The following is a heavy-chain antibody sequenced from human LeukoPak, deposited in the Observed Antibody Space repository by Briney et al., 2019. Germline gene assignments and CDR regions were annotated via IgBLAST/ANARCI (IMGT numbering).Heavy chain of an antibody. D-gene: IGHD3-3*01. CDR2: IYYSGST. CDR1: GGSISSSSYY. Sequence: LETLSLTCTVSGGSISSSSYYWGWIRQPPGKGLEWIGSIYYSGSTYYNPSLKSRVTISVDTSKNQFSLKLSSVTAADTAVYYCARHYFSSGSFDYWGQGTLVTVSS. J-gene: IGHJ4*02. CDR3: ARHYFSSGSFDY. V-gene: IGHV4-39*01.